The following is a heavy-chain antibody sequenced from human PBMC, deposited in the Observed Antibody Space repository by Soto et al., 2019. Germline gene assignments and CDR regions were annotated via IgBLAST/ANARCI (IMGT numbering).Heavy chain of an antibody. CDR3: ARDSSDIAARWYVFDI. J-gene: IGHJ3*02. V-gene: IGHV1-18*01. CDR2: ISAYNGNT. Sequence: AAVKVSFKASGYTFTRYSISWVRQAPGQGLERMGWISAYNGNTNYAQKQQGRVTMTTDTSTSTAYMELRSLRSDDTAVYYCARDSSDIAARWYVFDIWGQGTMVTVSS. D-gene: IGHD6-6*01. CDR1: GYTFTRYS.